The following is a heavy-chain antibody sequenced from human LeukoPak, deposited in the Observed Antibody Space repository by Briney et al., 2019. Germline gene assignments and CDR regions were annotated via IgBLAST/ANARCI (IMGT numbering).Heavy chain of an antibody. CDR3: ARVSYDFWSGYHRPVEYFQH. D-gene: IGHD3-3*01. CDR2: INHSGST. Sequence: SETLSLTCAVYGGSFSGYYWSWIRQPPGKGLEWIGEINHSGSTNYNPSLKSRVTISVDTSKNQFSLKLSSVTAADTAVYYCARVSYDFWSGYHRPVEYFQHWGQGTLVTVSS. J-gene: IGHJ1*01. V-gene: IGHV4-34*01. CDR1: GGSFSGYY.